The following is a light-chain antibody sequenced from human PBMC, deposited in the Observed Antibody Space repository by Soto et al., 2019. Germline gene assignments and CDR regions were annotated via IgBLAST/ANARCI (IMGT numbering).Light chain of an antibody. Sequence: DIQMTQSPSTLSASVGDRVPITCRASQSISSWLAWYQQKPGKAPKLLIYDASSLESGVPSRFSGSGSGTEFTLTISSLQPDDFATYYCQQYNSYPYTFGQGTKLAIK. V-gene: IGKV1-5*01. J-gene: IGKJ2*01. CDR1: QSISSW. CDR2: DAS. CDR3: QQYNSYPYT.